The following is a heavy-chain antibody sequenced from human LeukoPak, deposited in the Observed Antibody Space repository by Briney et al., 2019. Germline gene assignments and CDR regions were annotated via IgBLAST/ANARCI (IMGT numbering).Heavy chain of an antibody. CDR2: INHSGST. D-gene: IGHD3-10*01. J-gene: IGHJ4*02. CDR3: ARGGGFGELLLDY. CDR1: GGSFSGYY. V-gene: IGHV4-34*01. Sequence: SETLSLTCAVYGGSFSGYYWSWIRQPPGKGLEWIGEINHSGSTNCNPSLKSRVTISVDTSKNQFSLKLSSVTAADTAVYYCARGGGFGELLLDYWGQGTLVTVSS.